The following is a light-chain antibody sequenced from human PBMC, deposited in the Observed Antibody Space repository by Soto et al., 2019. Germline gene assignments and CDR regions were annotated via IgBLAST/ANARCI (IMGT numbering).Light chain of an antibody. CDR3: QQYRNFPLT. CDR2: DAS. Sequence: DIQMTQSPSSLFASVGDRVTITCQATQDINIYLNWYQQKPGKAPNLLIYDASNLEIGVPSRFSGSGSGTDFTFTINSLQPEDFATYYCQQYRNFPLTFGQGTRLEIK. V-gene: IGKV1-33*01. CDR1: QDINIY. J-gene: IGKJ5*01.